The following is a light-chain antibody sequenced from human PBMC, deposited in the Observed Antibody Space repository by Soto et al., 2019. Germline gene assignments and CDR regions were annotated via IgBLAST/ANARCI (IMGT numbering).Light chain of an antibody. V-gene: IGLV2-14*01. J-gene: IGLJ2*01. CDR2: DVS. CDR3: SSSTGSSTLVV. Sequence: QSALTQPASVSGSPGQSITISCTGTSSDVGGYNYVSWYQQHPGKAPKLMIYDVSNRPSGVSNRFSGSNSGNTASLTISGLQAEDEADYYCSSSTGSSTLVVFGGGTKLTVL. CDR1: SSDVGGYNY.